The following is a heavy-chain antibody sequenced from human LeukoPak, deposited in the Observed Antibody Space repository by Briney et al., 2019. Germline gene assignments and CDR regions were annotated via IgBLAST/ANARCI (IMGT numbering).Heavy chain of an antibody. J-gene: IGHJ4*02. D-gene: IGHD3-10*01. CDR3: GGGLVRGPKDY. V-gene: IGHV3-7*01. CDR2: IKQDGSEK. CDR1: GFTFSSYW. Sequence: GSLRLSSAASGFTFSSYWMSWVRQAPGKGLEWVANIKQDGSEKFYVDSVKGRFIISRDNAKNSLYLQMNSLRAEDTAVYYCGGGLVRGPKDYWGQGTLVSVSS.